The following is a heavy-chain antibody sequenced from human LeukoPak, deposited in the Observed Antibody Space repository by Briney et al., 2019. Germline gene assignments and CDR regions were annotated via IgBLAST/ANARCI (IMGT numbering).Heavy chain of an antibody. CDR3: ARMDGVRTFDY. Sequence: SETLSLTCIVSGGTIDRSSYYWGWIRQPPGKGLEWIGSPNHHGGTHYNPSLKSRVTISVDKSKNQFSLKLSSVTAADTAVYYCARMDGVRTFDYWGQGTLVTVSS. CDR2: PNHHGGT. CDR1: GGTIDRSSYY. D-gene: IGHD2-8*01. J-gene: IGHJ4*02. V-gene: IGHV4-39*07.